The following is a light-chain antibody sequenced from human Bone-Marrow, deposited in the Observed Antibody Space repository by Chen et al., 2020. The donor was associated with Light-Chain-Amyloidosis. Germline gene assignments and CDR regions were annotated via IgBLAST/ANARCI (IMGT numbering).Light chain of an antibody. Sequence: DIVLTQSPCTLSLSPGEGANLSCRASQTISSNYLTWYQQKFGQAPRLLIYGSSSRATGIPDRFTGGGSGTDFTLTINRLEPEDFAMYYCQQYGTSPLTFGGGTKVEIK. CDR3: QQYGTSPLT. CDR2: GSS. V-gene: IGKV3-20*01. J-gene: IGKJ4*01. CDR1: QTISSNY.